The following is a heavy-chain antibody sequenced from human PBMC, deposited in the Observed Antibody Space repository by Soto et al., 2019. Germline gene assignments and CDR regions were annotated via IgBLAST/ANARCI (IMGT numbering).Heavy chain of an antibody. Sequence: QVQLVQSGAEVKNPGASVKVSCKASGYTFTRYGIGWARQAPGQGLEWMGWINTYNGNTNYAQNVQGRVTLTTDTPTRTAYMELRSLRSNDTAIYYCAMVDVYVTPSPQDVWRQGTTVIVSS. CDR2: INTYNGNT. J-gene: IGHJ6*02. V-gene: IGHV1-18*01. CDR3: AMVDVYVTPSPQDV. CDR1: GYTFTRYG. D-gene: IGHD3-16*01.